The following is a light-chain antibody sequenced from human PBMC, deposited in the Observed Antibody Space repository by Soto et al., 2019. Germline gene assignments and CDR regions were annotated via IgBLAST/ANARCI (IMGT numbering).Light chain of an antibody. Sequence: DIQMTQSPSSLSASVGDRVTITCRASQSISSYLNWYQQKPGKAPKLLIYAASSLQSGVPSRFSGSGSGTDFTLTISSLQPEDFATYYCQQSYSTPYLWTFGQGTKVDIK. J-gene: IGKJ1*01. CDR1: QSISSY. CDR2: AAS. V-gene: IGKV1-39*01. CDR3: QQSYSTPYLWT.